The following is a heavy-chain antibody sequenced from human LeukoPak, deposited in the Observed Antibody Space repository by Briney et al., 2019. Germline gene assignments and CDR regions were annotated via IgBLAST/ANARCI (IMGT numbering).Heavy chain of an antibody. Sequence: ASVKVSCKASGYTLTSYDINWVRQATGQGLEWMGWMNPNSGNTGYAQKFQGRVTMTRNTSISTAYMELSSLRSEDTAVYYCATTFRIGGTTYYYWGQGTLVTVSS. J-gene: IGHJ4*02. V-gene: IGHV1-8*01. CDR2: MNPNSGNT. CDR3: ATTFRIGGTTYYY. CDR1: GYTLTSYD. D-gene: IGHD1-20*01.